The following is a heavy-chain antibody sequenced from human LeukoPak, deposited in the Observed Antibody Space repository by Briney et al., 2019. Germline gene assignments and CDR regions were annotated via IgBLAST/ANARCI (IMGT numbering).Heavy chain of an antibody. CDR1: GSSFTSYC. J-gene: IGHJ4*02. CDR3: ASLYGGCSPYDFDY. Sequence: GESLKISCKGSGSSFTSYCISWVRQMPGKGLEWMGRINSSDAYTYYRPSFQGHVTISADRSISTAYLQWSSLKASDTAMYYCASLYGGCSPYDFDYWGQGTLVTVSS. CDR2: INSSDAYT. D-gene: IGHD5-12*01. V-gene: IGHV5-10-1*01.